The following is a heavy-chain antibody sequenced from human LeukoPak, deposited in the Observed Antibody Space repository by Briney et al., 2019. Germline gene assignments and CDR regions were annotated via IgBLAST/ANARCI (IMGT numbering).Heavy chain of an antibody. D-gene: IGHD5-18*01. Sequence: PSETLSLTCAVYGGSFSGYYWSWIRQPPGKGLEWIGEINHSGSTNYNPSLKSRVTISVDTSKNQFSLKLSSVTAADTAVYYCARGRRIQPSCYYYMDVWGKGTTVTVSS. J-gene: IGHJ6*03. CDR2: INHSGST. CDR1: GGSFSGYY. CDR3: ARGRRIQPSCYYYMDV. V-gene: IGHV4-34*01.